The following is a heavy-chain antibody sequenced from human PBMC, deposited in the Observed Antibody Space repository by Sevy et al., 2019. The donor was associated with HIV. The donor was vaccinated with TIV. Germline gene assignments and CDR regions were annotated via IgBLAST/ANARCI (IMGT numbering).Heavy chain of an antibody. D-gene: IGHD3-10*01. CDR3: AKVDRPIMVRGVNTPFDY. J-gene: IGHJ4*02. Sequence: GGSRRLSCAASGFTFSSYAMSWVRQAPGKGLEWVSAISGSGGSTYYADSVKGRFTISRDSSKNTLYLQMNSLRAEDTAVYYCAKVDRPIMVRGVNTPFDYWGQGTLVTVSS. CDR1: GFTFSSYA. CDR2: ISGSGGST. V-gene: IGHV3-23*01.